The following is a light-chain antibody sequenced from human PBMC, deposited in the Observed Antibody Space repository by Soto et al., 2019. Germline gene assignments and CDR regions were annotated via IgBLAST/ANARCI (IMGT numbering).Light chain of an antibody. J-gene: IGLJ1*01. CDR1: ASDIGRYNY. CDR2: EVT. CDR3: NSYVGSNNYV. V-gene: IGLV2-8*01. Sequence: QSVLAQPPSASVSPGQSVTISCIGTASDIGRYNYVSWYQHHPGKAPKLIIYEVTKRPSGVPDRFSGSKSGNTASLTVSGLQADDEADYYGNSYVGSNNYVFGTGTKVTVL.